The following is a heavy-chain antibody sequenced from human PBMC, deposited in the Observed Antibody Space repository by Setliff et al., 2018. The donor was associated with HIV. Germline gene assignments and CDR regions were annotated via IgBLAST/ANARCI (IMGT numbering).Heavy chain of an antibody. Sequence: SETLSLTCTVSGGSISSYYWSWIRQPAGKGLEWIGRIYTSGNTNYNPSLKSRVTMSVDTSKNQFSLNLSSVTAADTAVYYCARDWVVTAIHCYYYMDVWGKGTTLTVS. CDR3: ARDWVVTAIHCYYYMDV. D-gene: IGHD2-21*02. J-gene: IGHJ6*03. CDR1: GGSISSYY. V-gene: IGHV4-4*07. CDR2: IYTSGNT.